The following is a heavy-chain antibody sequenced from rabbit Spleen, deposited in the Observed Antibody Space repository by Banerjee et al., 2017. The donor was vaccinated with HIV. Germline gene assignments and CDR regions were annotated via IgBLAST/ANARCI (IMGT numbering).Heavy chain of an antibody. CDR3: ARDTGTSFSSYGMDL. CDR1: GFSFSNSYY. V-gene: IGHV1S40*01. D-gene: IGHD7-1*01. Sequence: QSLEESGGGLVQPEGSLTLTCTASGFSFSNSYYVCWVRQAPGKGLEWISCIAGDSSAFTYSATWAKGRFTCSKTSSTTVTLQMTSLTVADTATYFCARDTGTSFSSYGMDLWGPGTLVTVS. J-gene: IGHJ6*01. CDR2: IAGDSSAFT.